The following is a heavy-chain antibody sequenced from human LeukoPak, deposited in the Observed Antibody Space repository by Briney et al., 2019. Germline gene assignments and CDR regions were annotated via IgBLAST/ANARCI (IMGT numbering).Heavy chain of an antibody. CDR3: AKNSNPDFGVVIIMEGDY. CDR2: ISGSGGST. D-gene: IGHD3-3*01. V-gene: IGHV3-23*01. Sequence: GGSLRLSCAASGFTFSSYAMSWVRQAPGKGLEWVSAISGSGGSTYYADSVKGRFTISRDNSKNTLYLQMNSLRAEDTAVYYCAKNSNPDFGVVIIMEGDYWGQGTLVTVSS. J-gene: IGHJ4*02. CDR1: GFTFSSYA.